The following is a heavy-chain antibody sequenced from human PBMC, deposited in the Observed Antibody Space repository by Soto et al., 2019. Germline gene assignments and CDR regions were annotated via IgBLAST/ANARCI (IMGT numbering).Heavy chain of an antibody. D-gene: IGHD4-17*01. CDR1: GYTFTSYA. CDR3: ARGEAVTTSYYYYYMDV. V-gene: IGHV1-3*01. Sequence: GASVKVSCKASGYTFTSYAMHWVRQAPGQRLEWMGWINAGNGNTKYSQKFQGRVTITRDTSASTAYMELSSLRSEDTAVYYCARGEAVTTSYYYYYMDVWGKGTTVTV. J-gene: IGHJ6*03. CDR2: INAGNGNT.